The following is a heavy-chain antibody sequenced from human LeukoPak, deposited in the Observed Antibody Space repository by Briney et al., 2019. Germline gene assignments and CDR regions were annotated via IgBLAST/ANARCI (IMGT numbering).Heavy chain of an antibody. Sequence: SVKVSCKASGGTFSSYAISWVRQAPGQGLEWMGSIIPILGIANYAQKFQGRVTITADKSTSTAYMELSSLRSEDTAVYYCARESGYYDSSGYTNYYYYYGMDVWGQGTTVTVSS. CDR1: GGTFSSYA. J-gene: IGHJ6*02. CDR3: ARESGYYDSSGYTNYYYYYGMDV. D-gene: IGHD3-22*01. CDR2: IIPILGIA. V-gene: IGHV1-69*04.